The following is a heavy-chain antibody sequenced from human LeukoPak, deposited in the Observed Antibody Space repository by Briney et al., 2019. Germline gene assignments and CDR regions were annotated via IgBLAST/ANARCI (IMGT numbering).Heavy chain of an antibody. J-gene: IGHJ4*02. CDR2: IYSGGST. D-gene: IGHD2-15*01. CDR3: ARDLCSGGSCYPFDY. Sequence: GGSLRLSCAASGFTFSSYAMSWVRQAPGKGLEWVSVIYSGGSTYYADSVKGRFTISRDNSKNTLYLQMNSLRAEDTAVYYCARDLCSGGSCYPFDYWGQGTLVTVSS. CDR1: GFTFSSYA. V-gene: IGHV3-66*01.